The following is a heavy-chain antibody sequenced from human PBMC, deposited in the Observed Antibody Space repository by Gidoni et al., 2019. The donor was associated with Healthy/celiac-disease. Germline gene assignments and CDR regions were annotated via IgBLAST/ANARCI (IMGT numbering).Heavy chain of an antibody. CDR1: GFSLSTSGMC. CDR2: IDWDDDK. D-gene: IGHD4-17*01. Sequence: QVTLRVSGPALVKPTQTLPLTCTFSGFSLSTSGMCVSWIRHPPGKALEWLARIDWDDDKYYSTSLKTRLTISKDTSKSQVVLTMTNMDPVDTATYYCARTMTTVTHFDYWGQGTLVTVSS. V-gene: IGHV2-70*15. CDR3: ARTMTTVTHFDY. J-gene: IGHJ4*02.